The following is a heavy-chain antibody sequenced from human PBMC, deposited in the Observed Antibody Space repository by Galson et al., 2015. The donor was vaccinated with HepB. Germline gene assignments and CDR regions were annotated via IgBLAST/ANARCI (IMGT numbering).Heavy chain of an antibody. Sequence: SLRLSCAASGFTFSSYSMNWVRQAPGKGLEWVSSISSSSSYIYYADSVKGRFTISRDNAKNSLYLQMNSLRAEDTAVYYCARAGRKRYFDWLPGTFDYWGQGTLVTVSS. V-gene: IGHV3-21*01. CDR1: GFTFSSYS. CDR2: ISSSSSYI. CDR3: ARAGRKRYFDWLPGTFDY. D-gene: IGHD3-9*01. J-gene: IGHJ4*02.